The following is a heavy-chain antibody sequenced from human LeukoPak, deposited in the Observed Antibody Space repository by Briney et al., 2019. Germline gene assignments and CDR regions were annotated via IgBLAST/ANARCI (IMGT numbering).Heavy chain of an antibody. CDR1: GGSISSYY. CDR3: ARGYYYYYGMDV. V-gene: IGHV4-59*01. J-gene: IGHJ6*02. Sequence: PSETLSLTCTVSGGSISSYYWSWIRQPPGKGLEWIGYIYYSGSTNYNPSLKSRVTISVDTSKNQFSLKLSSVTAAGTAVYYCARGYYYYYGMDVWGQGTTVTVSS. CDR2: IYYSGST.